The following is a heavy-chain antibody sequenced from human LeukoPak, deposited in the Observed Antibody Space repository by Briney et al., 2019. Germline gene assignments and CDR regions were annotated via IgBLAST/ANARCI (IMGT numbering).Heavy chain of an antibody. Sequence: GGSLRLSCAASGFTFSSYSMDWVRQAPGKGLEWVSSISSSSSYIYYADSVKGRFTISRDNAKNPLYLQMNSLRAEDTAVYYCARDPDFWSGSRGQGTLVTVSS. CDR3: ARDPDFWSGS. CDR1: GFTFSSYS. V-gene: IGHV3-21*01. J-gene: IGHJ4*02. D-gene: IGHD3-3*01. CDR2: ISSSSSYI.